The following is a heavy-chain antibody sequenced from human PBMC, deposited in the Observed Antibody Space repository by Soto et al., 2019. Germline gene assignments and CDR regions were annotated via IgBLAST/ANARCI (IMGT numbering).Heavy chain of an antibody. V-gene: IGHV4-30-4*08. Sequence: QVQLQQSGPGLVKPSQTLSLTCTVSGGSISGDYYHWTWIRQSPGKGPGWIGYDFHPASVLFNPSLKSRLNVSVDTSKNQFSLRLSSVTAADTAVYFCAREDDGGDRDYFGLDVWGQGATVTVSS. CDR3: AREDDGGDRDYFGLDV. D-gene: IGHD2-21*02. CDR2: DFHPASV. J-gene: IGHJ6*02. CDR1: GGSISGDYYH.